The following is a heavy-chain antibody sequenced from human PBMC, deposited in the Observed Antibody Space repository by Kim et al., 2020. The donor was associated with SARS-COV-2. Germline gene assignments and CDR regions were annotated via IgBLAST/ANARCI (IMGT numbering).Heavy chain of an antibody. CDR2: IYYSGST. D-gene: IGHD3-22*01. CDR3: ARDRAIWYYYDSSGYLNAFDI. V-gene: IGHV4-31*03. J-gene: IGHJ3*02. CDR1: GGSISSGGYY. Sequence: SETLSLTCTVSGGSISSGGYYWSWIRQHPGKGLEWIGYIYYSGSTYYNPSLKSRVTISVDTSKNQFSLKLSSVTAADTAVYDCARDRAIWYYYDSSGYLNAFDIWGQGTMVTVSS.